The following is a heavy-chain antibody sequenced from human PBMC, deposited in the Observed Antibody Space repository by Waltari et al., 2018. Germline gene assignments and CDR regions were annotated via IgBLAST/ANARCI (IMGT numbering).Heavy chain of an antibody. D-gene: IGHD3-16*01. CDR2: IYSGGST. Sequence: EVQLVESGGGLIQPGGSLRLSCAASGFTVSRNYMSWVRQAPGKGLEWVSFIYSGGSTYYAASWKGRFTISRDNSKNTLYLQMNSLRAEDTALYYFARGGGSTWFYYGMDVWGQGTTVTVSS. J-gene: IGHJ6*02. V-gene: IGHV3-53*01. CDR3: ARGGGSTWFYYGMDV. CDR1: GFTVSRNY.